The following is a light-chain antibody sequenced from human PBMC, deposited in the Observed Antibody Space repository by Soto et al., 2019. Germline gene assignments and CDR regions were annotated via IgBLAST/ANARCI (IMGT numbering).Light chain of an antibody. Sequence: DIQMTQSPSTLSASVGDRVTNTCRASQRISSWLAWYQQKPGKAPKLLIYDASSLESGVPSRFSGSGSGTEFTLTISSLEPDDFATYYCQQYNSYPWTFGQGTKVEIK. CDR1: QRISSW. J-gene: IGKJ1*01. CDR2: DAS. V-gene: IGKV1-5*01. CDR3: QQYNSYPWT.